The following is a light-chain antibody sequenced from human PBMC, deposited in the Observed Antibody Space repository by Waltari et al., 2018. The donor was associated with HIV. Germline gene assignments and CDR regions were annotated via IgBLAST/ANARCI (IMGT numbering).Light chain of an antibody. V-gene: IGLV1-44*01. J-gene: IGLJ3*02. CDR3: AAWDDSLNGWV. CDR2: SND. Sequence: SVLTQPPAASGTPGPRVTIACSGCSPNIRSNTVSWYQQLPGTAPKLLSYSNDQRPSGVPDRFSGSKSGTSASLAISGLQSEDEADYYCAAWDDSLNGWVFGGGTKLTVL. CDR1: SPNIRSNT.